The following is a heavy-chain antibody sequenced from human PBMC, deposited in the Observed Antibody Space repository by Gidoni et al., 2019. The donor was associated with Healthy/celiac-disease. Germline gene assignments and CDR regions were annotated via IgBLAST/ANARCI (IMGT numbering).Heavy chain of an antibody. CDR1: GFTFSSYA. V-gene: IGHV3-23*01. CDR3: AKDFDYYGSGSYYNWYFDL. Sequence: EVQLLESVGGLVQPGGSLRLSCAASGFTFSSYAMSWVRQAPGKGLEWVSAISGSGGSTYYADSGKGRFTISRDNSKNTLYLQMNSLRAEDTAVYYCAKDFDYYGSGSYYNWYFDLWGRGTLVTVSS. D-gene: IGHD3-10*01. CDR2: ISGSGGST. J-gene: IGHJ2*01.